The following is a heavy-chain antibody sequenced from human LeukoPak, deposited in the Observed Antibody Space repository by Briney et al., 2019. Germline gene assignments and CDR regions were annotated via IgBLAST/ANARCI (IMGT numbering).Heavy chain of an antibody. CDR2: IYQSGTT. J-gene: IGHJ4*01. CDR3: AGLSRGRLDY. V-gene: IGHV4-34*01. CDR1: GGSFSGYY. D-gene: IGHD3-10*01. Sequence: SETLSLTCAVYGGSFSGYYWSWIRQPPGKGLEWIGSIYQSGTTSYNPSLMSRVTISVDTSKNQFSLKLSSVTAADTAVYSCAGLSRGRLDYCGHGTTVTVSS.